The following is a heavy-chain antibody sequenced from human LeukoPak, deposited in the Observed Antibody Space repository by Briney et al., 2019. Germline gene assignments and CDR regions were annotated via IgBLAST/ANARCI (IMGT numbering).Heavy chain of an antibody. D-gene: IGHD3-10*01. CDR2: ISTSLTT. Sequence: PSETLYLTCTVSGVSTSSGYWSWIRQPAGKGLEWLGRISTSLTTYYNPSLKSRVTMSLDTSENKFSLKMNSVTAADTAVYFCARGYGSGSYSSWGQGTLVIVSS. CDR1: GVSTSSGY. CDR3: ARGYGSGSYSS. J-gene: IGHJ4*02. V-gene: IGHV4-4*07.